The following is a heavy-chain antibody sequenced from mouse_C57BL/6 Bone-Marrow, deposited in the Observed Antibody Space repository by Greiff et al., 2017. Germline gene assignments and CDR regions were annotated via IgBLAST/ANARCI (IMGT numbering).Heavy chain of an antibody. CDR3: ARKYYGSRGGYFDV. CDR2: IYPGAGDT. Sequence: VQLQQSGPELVKPGASVKISCKASGYAFSSSWMNWVKQRPGKGLEWIGRIYPGAGDTNYNGKFKGKATLTADKSSSTAYMQLSSLTSEDSAVYFCARKYYGSRGGYFDVGGTGTTVTVSS. V-gene: IGHV1-82*01. CDR1: GYAFSSSW. D-gene: IGHD1-1*01. J-gene: IGHJ1*03.